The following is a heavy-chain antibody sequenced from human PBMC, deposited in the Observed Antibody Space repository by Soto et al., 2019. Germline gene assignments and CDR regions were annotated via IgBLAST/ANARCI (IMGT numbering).Heavy chain of an antibody. D-gene: IGHD1-26*01. Sequence: QVHLVQSGAVVENPGASVKVSCKASGYTFTNFGINWVRQAPGQGLEWMGWITPYNGNANYPQKHQDRLTITTGTPTNPAYSELRSLRSDDTAVYFCARARMFSGAHHDYWGQGTRVTVSS. V-gene: IGHV1-18*04. J-gene: IGHJ4*02. CDR1: GYTFTNFG. CDR3: ARARMFSGAHHDY. CDR2: ITPYNGNA.